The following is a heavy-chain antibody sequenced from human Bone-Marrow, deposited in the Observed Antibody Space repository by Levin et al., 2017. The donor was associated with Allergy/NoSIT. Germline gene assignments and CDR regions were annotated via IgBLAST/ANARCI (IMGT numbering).Heavy chain of an antibody. CDR2: ITGGGGTT. D-gene: IGHD2-8*01. V-gene: IGHV3-23*01. CDR1: GFTFGKHA. CDR3: AKNGYCTDGVCSSDYYYMDV. J-gene: IGHJ6*03. Sequence: GGSLRLSCTASGFTFGKHAMSWVRQAPGKGLEWVSAITGGGGTTHYADSVKGRFTISRDNSKNTLYLQMISLRAEDTARYYCAKNGYCTDGVCSSDYYYMDVWGKGTTVTVSS.